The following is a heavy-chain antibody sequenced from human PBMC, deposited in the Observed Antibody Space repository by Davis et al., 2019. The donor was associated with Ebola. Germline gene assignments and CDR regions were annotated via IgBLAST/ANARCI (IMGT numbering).Heavy chain of an antibody. D-gene: IGHD6-13*01. CDR1: GFTFDDYG. CDR2: ISWNGGSK. CDR3: AGVNVVAAGSFNF. V-gene: IGHV3-9*01. Sequence: SLKISCVASGFTFDDYGMHWVRQTPGKGLEWVSGISWNGGSKDYADSVKGRFTISRDNAKNSLSLKMNSLTPEDTAFYYCAGVNVVAAGSFNFGGQGTRFTVSA. J-gene: IGHJ4*02.